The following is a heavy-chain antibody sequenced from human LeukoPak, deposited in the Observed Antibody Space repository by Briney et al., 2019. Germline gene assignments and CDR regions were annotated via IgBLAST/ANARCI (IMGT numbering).Heavy chain of an antibody. CDR2: IYHSGSI. CDR3: ARAEYSGCLDS. J-gene: IGHJ4*02. V-gene: IGHV4-4*02. Sequence: PSETLSLACAVSGGPISTKNWWTWVRQSPGKGLEWIGEIYHSGSINYNPSLKSRVTMSVDRSKNQFSLTVTSVTAADTAIYYCARAEYSGCLDSWGQGTLVTVSS. CDR1: GGPISTKNW. D-gene: IGHD5-12*01.